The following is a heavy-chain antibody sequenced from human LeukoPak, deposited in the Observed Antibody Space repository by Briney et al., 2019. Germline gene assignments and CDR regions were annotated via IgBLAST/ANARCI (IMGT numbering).Heavy chain of an antibody. D-gene: IGHD3-22*01. Sequence: SVKVSCKASGGTFSSYGISWVRQAPGQGLEWMGGMIPIFGTVNYAQKFQGRVTITADKSTSTAYMELSSLRSEDTAVFYCARGPPYYYDSSGYQYFDYWGQGTLVTVSS. CDR1: GGTFSSYG. CDR3: ARGPPYYYDSSGYQYFDY. J-gene: IGHJ4*02. V-gene: IGHV1-69*06. CDR2: MIPIFGTV.